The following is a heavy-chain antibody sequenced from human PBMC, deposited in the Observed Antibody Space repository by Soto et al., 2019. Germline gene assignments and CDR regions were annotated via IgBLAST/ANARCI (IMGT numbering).Heavy chain of an antibody. CDR3: ARGSHSTSGAVKAHDY. CDR2: IKSDGSHT. V-gene: IGHV3-74*01. D-gene: IGHD6-6*01. Sequence: GGSLRLSCAASEFTFSSYWMHWVRQAPGKGLVWVSRIKSDGSHTAYADSVKGRFTISRDNAKNTLYLQMNSLRAEDTAVYYCARGSHSTSGAVKAHDYWGQGAQVTVSS. J-gene: IGHJ4*02. CDR1: EFTFSSYW.